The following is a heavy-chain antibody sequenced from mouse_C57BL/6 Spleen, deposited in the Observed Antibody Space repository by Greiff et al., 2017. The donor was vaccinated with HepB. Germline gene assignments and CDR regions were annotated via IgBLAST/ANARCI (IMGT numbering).Heavy chain of an antibody. V-gene: IGHV1-85*01. CDR2: IYPRDGST. CDR3: ASSFYDYDRGYAMDY. D-gene: IGHD2-4*01. CDR1: GYTFTSYD. J-gene: IGHJ4*01. Sequence: QVQLQQSGPELVKPGASVKLSCKASGYTFTSYDINWVKQRPGQGLEWIGWIYPRDGSTKYNEKFKGKATLTVDISSSTAYMELHILTSEDSAVYFCASSFYDYDRGYAMDYWGQGTSVTVSS.